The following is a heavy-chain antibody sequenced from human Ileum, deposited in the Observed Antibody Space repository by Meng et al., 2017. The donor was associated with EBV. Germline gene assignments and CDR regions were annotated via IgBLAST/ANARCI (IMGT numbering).Heavy chain of an antibody. V-gene: IGHV4-61*01. CDR1: GGSVSSDSYP. Sequence: QVQLQESGPERVKPSGTLSPTCSVSGGSVSSDSYPWSGIRQSPGRGLEWIGHTYGSDINYSPSFQSRVTISIDTAKNQLFLKLTSVTAADTAMYYCAYYRVGRGGVGSWGQGTLVTVSS. CDR3: AYYRVGRGGVGS. CDR2: TYGSDI. J-gene: IGHJ4*02. D-gene: IGHD3-16*01.